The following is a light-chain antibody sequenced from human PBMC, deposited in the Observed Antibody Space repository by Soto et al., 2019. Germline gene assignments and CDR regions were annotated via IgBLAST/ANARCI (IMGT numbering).Light chain of an antibody. Sequence: QSALTQPASVSGSPGQSITISCAGSSSDVGGYEYVSWYQQHPGRAPKLIIYDVSNRPSGVSNRFSGAKSGNTASLTISGLQDDDEADYYCYSYSTSGIHYVFGDGTQLTVL. J-gene: IGLJ7*01. V-gene: IGLV2-14*03. CDR2: DVS. CDR1: SSDVGGYEY. CDR3: YSYSTSGIHYV.